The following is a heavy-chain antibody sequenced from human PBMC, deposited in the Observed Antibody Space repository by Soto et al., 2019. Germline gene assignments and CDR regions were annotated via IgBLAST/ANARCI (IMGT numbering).Heavy chain of an antibody. V-gene: IGHV1-18*01. CDR2: ISAYNGNT. D-gene: IGHD2-15*01. Sequence: QVQLVQSGGEGKKPGASVKVSCKASGYTFTSYGISWVRQAPGQGLEWMGRISAYNGNTNYAQKLQGRVTMTTDTSTRTAYRELRRLRSDDTAVCYWARVVGAPGRRFDPWGQRTLVTVSS. CDR1: GYTFTSYG. CDR3: ARVVGAPGRRFDP. J-gene: IGHJ5*02.